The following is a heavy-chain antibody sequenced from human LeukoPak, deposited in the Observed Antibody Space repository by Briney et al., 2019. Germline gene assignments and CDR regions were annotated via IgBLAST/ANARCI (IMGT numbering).Heavy chain of an antibody. CDR1: GGSISSGDYY. V-gene: IGHV4-30-4*01. CDR3: ARARDYAHFQH. Sequence: PSETLSLTCTVSGGSISSGDYYWSWIRQPPGKGLEWIGYIYYSGSTYYNPSLKSRVTISVDTSKNQFSLKLSSVTAADTAVYYCARARDYAHFQHWGQGTLVTVSS. D-gene: IGHD4-17*01. CDR2: IYYSGST. J-gene: IGHJ1*01.